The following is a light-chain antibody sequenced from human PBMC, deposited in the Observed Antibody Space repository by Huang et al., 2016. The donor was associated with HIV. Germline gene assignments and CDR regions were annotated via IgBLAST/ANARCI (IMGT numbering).Light chain of an antibody. V-gene: IGKV1-39*01. J-gene: IGKJ2*01. CDR2: AAS. CDR1: QSINTY. Sequence: DIQMTQSPSSLSASVGDRVTITCRASQSINTYLNWYQKKPGKAPNLLISAASSLHSGVPSRFSGSGSGTEFTLTISSLQPEDFATYYCQQSFSTPPTFGQGTNLDIK. CDR3: QQSFSTPPT.